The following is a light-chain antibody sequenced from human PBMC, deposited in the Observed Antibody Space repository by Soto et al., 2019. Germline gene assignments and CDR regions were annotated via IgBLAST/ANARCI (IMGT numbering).Light chain of an antibody. Sequence: EIVLTQSPASLSLSPGERARLSCRASQSVPRNLAWYQQRPGQAPRLLIYDASNRATGIPARFSGSGSGTDFTLTISSLEPEDSAVYYCQQRSNWPLTSGPGTKVDIK. V-gene: IGKV3-11*01. CDR1: QSVPRN. J-gene: IGKJ3*01. CDR3: QQRSNWPLT. CDR2: DAS.